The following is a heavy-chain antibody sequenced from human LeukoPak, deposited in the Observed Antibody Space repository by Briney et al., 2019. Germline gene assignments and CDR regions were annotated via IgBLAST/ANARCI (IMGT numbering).Heavy chain of an antibody. CDR3: AKVGYYYGSGSYTPAWFDP. Sequence: GGSLRLSCAASGFTFGSYAMSWVRQAPGKGLEWVSAISGSGGSTYYADSVKGRFTISRDNSKNTLYLQMNSLRAEDTAVYYCAKVGYYYGSGSYTPAWFDPWGQGTLVTVSS. V-gene: IGHV3-23*01. D-gene: IGHD3-10*01. CDR2: ISGSGGST. J-gene: IGHJ5*02. CDR1: GFTFGSYA.